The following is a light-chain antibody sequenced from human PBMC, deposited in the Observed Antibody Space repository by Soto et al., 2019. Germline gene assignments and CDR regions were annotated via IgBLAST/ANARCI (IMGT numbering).Light chain of an antibody. CDR3: QQLNSYPRT. Sequence: DIQLTQSPSFLSASVGDRVTITCRASQGISSYLAWYQQKPGKAPKLLIYAASTLQSGVPSRFSGSGSGTEFTLTISSLQPEDFAIYYCQQLNSYPRTFGGGTKVEIK. V-gene: IGKV1-9*01. J-gene: IGKJ4*01. CDR1: QGISSY. CDR2: AAS.